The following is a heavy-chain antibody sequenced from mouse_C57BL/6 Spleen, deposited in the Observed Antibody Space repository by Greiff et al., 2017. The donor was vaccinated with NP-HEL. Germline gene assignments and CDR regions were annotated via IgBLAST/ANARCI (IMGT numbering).Heavy chain of an antibody. V-gene: IGHV3-6*01. CDR2: ISYDGSN. Sequence: EVKLEESGPGLVKPSQSLSLTCSVTGYSITSGYYWNWIRQFPGNKLEWMGYISYDGSNNYNPSLKNRISITRDTSKNQFFLKLNSVTTEDTATYYCARGGYDYDPYYAMDYWGQGTSVTVSS. J-gene: IGHJ4*01. D-gene: IGHD2-4*01. CDR1: GYSITSGYY. CDR3: ARGGYDYDPYYAMDY.